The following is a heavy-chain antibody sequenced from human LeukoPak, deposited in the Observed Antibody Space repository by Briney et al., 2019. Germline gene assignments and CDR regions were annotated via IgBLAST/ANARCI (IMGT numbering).Heavy chain of an antibody. V-gene: IGHV3-30*02. J-gene: IGHJ4*02. CDR1: GFTFSSYG. D-gene: IGHD4/OR15-4a*01. CDR3: AKDGPLYGGIAY. Sequence: GGSLRLSCAASGFTFSSYGMHWVRQAPGKGLEWVAFIRYDGSNKYYADSAKGRFTISRDNSKNTLYLQMNSLRAEDTAVYYCAKDGPLYGGIAYWGQGTLVTVSS. CDR2: IRYDGSNK.